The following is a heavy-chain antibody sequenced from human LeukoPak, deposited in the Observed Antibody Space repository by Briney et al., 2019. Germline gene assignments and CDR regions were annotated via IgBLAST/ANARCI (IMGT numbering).Heavy chain of an antibody. D-gene: IGHD2-2*01. V-gene: IGHV4-30-4*01. CDR1: AASVSSGDYY. Sequence: TSETLSLTRTVSAASVSSGDYYWSWIRQSPGKVLEWVGYISRSGTTHYNPSLKSRTTISIDTSKNQFTLHLTSVTAADTALYYCASYCSSSSCHGYFPHWGQGALVTAS. J-gene: IGHJ1*01. CDR2: ISRSGTT. CDR3: ASYCSSSSCHGYFPH.